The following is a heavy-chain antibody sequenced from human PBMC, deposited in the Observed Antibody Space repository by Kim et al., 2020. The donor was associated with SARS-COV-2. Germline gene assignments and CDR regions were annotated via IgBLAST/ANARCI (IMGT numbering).Heavy chain of an antibody. CDR3: ARVVPLVRGVISSKFDY. CDR1: GGSFSDYY. V-gene: IGHV4-34*01. J-gene: IGHJ4*02. Sequence: SETLSLTCAVYGGSFSDYYWSWIRQPPGKGLEWIGEINHSGSTNYNPSLKSRVTISVDTSKKQFSLKLSSVTAADTAVYYCARVVPLVRGVISSKFDYWGQGTLVTVSS. D-gene: IGHD3-10*01. CDR2: INHSGST.